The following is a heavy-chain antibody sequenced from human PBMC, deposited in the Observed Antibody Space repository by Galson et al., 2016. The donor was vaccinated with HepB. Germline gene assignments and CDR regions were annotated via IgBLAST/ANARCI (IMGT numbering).Heavy chain of an antibody. CDR3: ARQQYDSNGHYYFSDFDY. CDR1: GYTFTSYD. V-gene: IGHV1-8*01. Sequence: SVKVSCKASGYTFTSYDINWVRQATGQGLEWMGWMNPNNGNTGYALTFQGRVTLTRNTSISTAYMELSSLRSEDTAVYYCARQQYDSNGHYYFSDFDYWGQGTLVTVSS. CDR2: MNPNNGNT. D-gene: IGHD3-22*01. J-gene: IGHJ4*02.